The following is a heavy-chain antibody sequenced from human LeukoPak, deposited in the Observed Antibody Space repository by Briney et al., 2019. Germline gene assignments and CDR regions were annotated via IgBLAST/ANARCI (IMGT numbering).Heavy chain of an antibody. V-gene: IGHV3-30*04. CDR3: ARETLDALDL. Sequence: TGGSLRLSCTASGFTISRDAMHWVRQAPGKGLQWVAHISFDGSYKYYADSVKGRFTISRDNSKNTLYLQMNSLRTDDTALFYCARETLDALDLWGPGTLVTVSS. CDR2: ISFDGSYK. J-gene: IGHJ3*01. CDR1: GFTISRDA.